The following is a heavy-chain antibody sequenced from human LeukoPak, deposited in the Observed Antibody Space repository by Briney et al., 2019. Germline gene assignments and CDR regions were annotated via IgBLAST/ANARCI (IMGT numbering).Heavy chain of an antibody. CDR1: RYTFTSYA. D-gene: IGHD5-18*01. CDR2: INSRNGNT. CDR3: ARVKGFWRYGGYSYGYTDY. J-gene: IGHJ4*02. V-gene: IGHV1-3*01. Sequence: GSVHVSFKASRYTFTSYAMHWLRQARGQRRDGMGCINSRNGNTKYPQKFQGRVTITRDTSASTAYMELSSLRSEDTAVYYCARVKGFWRYGGYSYGYTDYWGQGTLVTVSS.